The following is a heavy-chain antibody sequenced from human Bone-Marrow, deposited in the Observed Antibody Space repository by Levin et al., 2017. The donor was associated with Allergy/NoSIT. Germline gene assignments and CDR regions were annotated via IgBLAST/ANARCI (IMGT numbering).Heavy chain of an antibody. V-gene: IGHV3-53*01. D-gene: IGHD3-10*02. CDR2: IYSGGST. J-gene: IGHJ4*02. CDR3: ARDNGMFGELWSARY. CDR1: GFTVSSNY. Sequence: GSLRLSCAVSGFTVSSNYMSWVRQAPGKGLEWVSVIYSGGSTYYADSVKGRFTISRDNSKNTLYLQMNSLRAEDTAVYYCARDNGMFGELWSARYWGQGTLVTVSS.